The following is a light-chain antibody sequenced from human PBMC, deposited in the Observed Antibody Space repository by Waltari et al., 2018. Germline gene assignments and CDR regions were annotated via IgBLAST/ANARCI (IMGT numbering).Light chain of an antibody. Sequence: DIQMTQSPSTLSASVGDRVTITCRASQSIRSWLAWYQQKPGQAPKVLIYDASTLESGVSSRFSGSGSGTEFTLTINGLQPDDFATYYCQHYNNYSFGQGTRVEIK. CDR1: QSIRSW. V-gene: IGKV1-5*01. CDR2: DAS. J-gene: IGKJ1*01. CDR3: QHYNNYS.